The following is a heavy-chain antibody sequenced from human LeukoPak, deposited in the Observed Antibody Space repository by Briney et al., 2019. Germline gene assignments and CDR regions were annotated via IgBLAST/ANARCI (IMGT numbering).Heavy chain of an antibody. J-gene: IGHJ4*02. D-gene: IGHD3-3*01. Sequence: GGSLRLSCAASGFTFSNYAMHWVRQAPGKGPEWVAFIRSDGSSKYDIDSVKGRFSISRDNSKNTVYLEMNGLRPEDTAVYYCAQDGVTLYDVWSGFYMANWGQGTLVSVSS. CDR3: AQDGVTLYDVWSGFYMAN. V-gene: IGHV3-30*02. CDR2: IRSDGSSK. CDR1: GFTFSNYA.